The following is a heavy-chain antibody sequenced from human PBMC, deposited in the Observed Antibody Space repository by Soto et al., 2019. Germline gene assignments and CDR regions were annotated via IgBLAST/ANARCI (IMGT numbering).Heavy chain of an antibody. Sequence: GESLKISCKGSGYIFTSYCIGGVRQVPGKGLAWMGIIYPGDSDTRYSPSSQGQVTISADKSISTAYLQWSSLKASDNAMYYCARNYYGSGSPTYYYYGMDVWGQGTTVTVSS. CDR1: GYIFTSYC. CDR2: IYPGDSDT. CDR3: ARNYYGSGSPTYYYYGMDV. D-gene: IGHD3-10*01. J-gene: IGHJ6*02. V-gene: IGHV5-51*01.